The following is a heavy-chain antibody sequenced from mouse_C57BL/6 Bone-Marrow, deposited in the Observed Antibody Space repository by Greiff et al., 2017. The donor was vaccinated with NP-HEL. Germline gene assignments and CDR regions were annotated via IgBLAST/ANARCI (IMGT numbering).Heavy chain of an antibody. J-gene: IGHJ3*01. CDR3: VRQRGLSAWFAY. V-gene: IGHV10-1*01. CDR2: IRSKSNNYAT. Sequence: GGGLVQPKGSLKLSCAASGFSFNTYAMNWVRQAPGKGLEWVARIRSKSNNYATYYADSVKDRFTISRDDSESMLYLQMNNLKTEDTAMYYWVRQRGLSAWFAYWGQGTLVTVSA. CDR1: GFSFNTYA. D-gene: IGHD2-4*01.